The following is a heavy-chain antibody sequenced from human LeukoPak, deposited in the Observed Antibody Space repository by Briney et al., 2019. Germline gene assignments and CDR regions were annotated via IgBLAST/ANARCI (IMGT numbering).Heavy chain of an antibody. D-gene: IGHD3-22*01. CDR3: ARPGYYYDSSGDFDI. V-gene: IGHV4-39*01. Sequence: SETLSLTCTVPGGSISSSSYYWGWIRQPPGKGLESIGSIYYSGSTYYNPSLKSRVTISVDTSKNQFSLKLSSVTAADTAVYYCARPGYYYDSSGDFDIWGQGTMVTVSS. CDR2: IYYSGST. J-gene: IGHJ3*02. CDR1: GGSISSSSYY.